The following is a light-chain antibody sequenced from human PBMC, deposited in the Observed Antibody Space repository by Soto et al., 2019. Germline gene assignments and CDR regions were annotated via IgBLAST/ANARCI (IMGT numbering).Light chain of an antibody. CDR1: QSVTGSY. J-gene: IGKJ3*01. Sequence: EIVLTQSPGTLSLSPGESAALSCRASQSVTGSYLAWFQQTPGQAPRLLIYGTSSRATGIPDRFSGSGSGTDFTLTISRLDPEDFAVYYCQLYGKSPIFTFGPGTKVDF. V-gene: IGKV3-20*01. CDR3: QLYGKSPIFT. CDR2: GTS.